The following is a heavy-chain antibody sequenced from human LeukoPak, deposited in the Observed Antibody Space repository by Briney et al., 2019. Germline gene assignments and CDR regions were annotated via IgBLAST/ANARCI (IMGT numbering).Heavy chain of an antibody. Sequence: GGSLRLSYSASGFTFSSYTMSWVRQAPGRGLEWVSALSGNGAKTYYSDSVKGRFTISRDNSKNTLYLQMNSLRVEDTAAYYCAKDLNYGFDYWGQGSLVTVSS. CDR3: AKDLNYGFDY. J-gene: IGHJ4*02. D-gene: IGHD3-10*01. CDR1: GFTFSSYT. CDR2: LSGNGAKT. V-gene: IGHV3-23*01.